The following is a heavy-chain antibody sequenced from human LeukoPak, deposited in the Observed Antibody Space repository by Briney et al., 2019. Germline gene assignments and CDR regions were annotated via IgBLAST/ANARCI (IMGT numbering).Heavy chain of an antibody. J-gene: IGHJ4*02. CDR3: ARDFNSAFDY. Sequence: SETLSLTCTVSGGSISSGGYYWSWIRQPPGKGLEWIGYIYHSGSTYYNPSPKSRVTISVDRSKNQFSPKLSSVTAADTAVYYCARDFNSAFDYWGQGTLVTVSS. V-gene: IGHV4-30-2*01. CDR1: GGSISSGGYY. D-gene: IGHD3-10*01. CDR2: IYHSGST.